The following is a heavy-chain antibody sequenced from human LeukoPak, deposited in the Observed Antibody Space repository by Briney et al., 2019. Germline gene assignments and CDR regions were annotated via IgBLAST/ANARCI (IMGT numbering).Heavy chain of an antibody. CDR3: AKDSIQGDTSLDY. CDR1: GFTFSTYG. J-gene: IGHJ4*02. D-gene: IGHD5-18*01. V-gene: IGHV3-30*02. Sequence: PGGXXRLSCAASGFTFSTYGMHWVRQAPGKGLEWVAFIRFDGSIKYYADSVKGRFTISRDNSKNTLYLQMNSLRAEDTAVYYCAKDSIQGDTSLDYWGQGTLVTVSS. CDR2: IRFDGSIK.